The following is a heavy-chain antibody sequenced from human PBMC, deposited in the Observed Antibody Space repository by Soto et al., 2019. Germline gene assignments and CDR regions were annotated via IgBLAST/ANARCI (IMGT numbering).Heavy chain of an antibody. V-gene: IGHV3-30-3*01. CDR2: ISYDGSNK. CDR3: ARGKLWLVPALYFDY. CDR1: GFTFSSYA. D-gene: IGHD5-18*01. J-gene: IGHJ4*02. Sequence: GGSLRLSCAASGFTFSSYAMHWVRQAPGKGLEWVAVISYDGSNKYYADSVKGRFTISRDNSKNTLYLQMNSLRAEDTAVYYCARGKLWLVPALYFDYWGQGTLVTVSS.